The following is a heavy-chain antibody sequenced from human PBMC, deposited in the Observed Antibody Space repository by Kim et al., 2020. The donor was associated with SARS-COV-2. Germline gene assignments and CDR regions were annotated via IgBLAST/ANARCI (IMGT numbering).Heavy chain of an antibody. V-gene: IGHV3-53*01. CDR3: ARGGDSSGYYGDY. Sequence: GGSLRLSCAASGFTVSSNYMSWVRQAPGKGLEWVSVIYSGGSTYYADSVKGRYTISRDNSKNTLDLQMNSLRAEDTAVYYCARGGDSSGYYGDYWGQGTLVTVSS. J-gene: IGHJ4*02. CDR1: GFTVSSNY. D-gene: IGHD3-22*01. CDR2: IYSGGST.